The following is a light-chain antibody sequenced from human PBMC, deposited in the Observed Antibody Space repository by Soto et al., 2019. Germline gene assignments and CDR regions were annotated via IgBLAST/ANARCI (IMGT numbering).Light chain of an antibody. J-gene: IGKJ5*01. CDR1: QSVSSY. CDR2: GAS. V-gene: IGKV3-15*01. CDR3: QQYNKWPPGVT. Sequence: EIVMTQSPATLSVSPGERATLSCRASQSVSSYLAWYQQKPGQAPRLLIYGASTRATGVPARFSGSGSGTEFTLTISSLQSEDFAVYYCQQYNKWPPGVTFGQGTRLEIK.